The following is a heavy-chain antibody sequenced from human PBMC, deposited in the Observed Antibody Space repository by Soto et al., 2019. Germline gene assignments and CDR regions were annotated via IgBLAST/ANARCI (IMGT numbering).Heavy chain of an antibody. CDR3: ARDSSADSSGYYVDYYYYYGMDG. CDR1: GFTFSRHT. CDR2: LSYDGRYK. D-gene: IGHD3-22*01. Sequence: GGSLRLSCAASGFTFSRHTMHWVRQAPGKGLEWVGLLSYDGRYKYYPDSVKGRFTISRDNSKNTLYLQMNSLRAEDTAVYYCARDSSADSSGYYVDYYYYYGMDGCGQGTTVTVSS. J-gene: IGHJ6*01. V-gene: IGHV3-30*14.